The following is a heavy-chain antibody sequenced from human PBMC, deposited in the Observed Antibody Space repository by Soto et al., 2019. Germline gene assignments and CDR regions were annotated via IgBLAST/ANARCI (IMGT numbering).Heavy chain of an antibody. J-gene: IGHJ5*02. CDR2: IYYSGNT. V-gene: IGHV4-30-4*01. CDR1: GGSISSGDYY. D-gene: IGHD3-22*01. Sequence: SETLSLTCTVSGGSISSGDYYWSWIRQPPGKGLEWIGYIYYSGNTYYNPSLKSRVTISVDTSKNQFSLKLSSVTAADTAVYYCARDRHGKDYYDSSGYYDNWFDPWGQGTLVTVSS. CDR3: ARDRHGKDYYDSSGYYDNWFDP.